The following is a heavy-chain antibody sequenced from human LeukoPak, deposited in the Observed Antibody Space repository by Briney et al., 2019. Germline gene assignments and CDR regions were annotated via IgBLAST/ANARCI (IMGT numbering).Heavy chain of an antibody. CDR3: ARQAVIIPTGMEGPWFDP. CDR2: IYYAGSS. Sequence: SESLSLTCTVSGVSIKNYYWSWIRQPPGKGLEWIANIYYAGSSNYNPSLKSRVSVSIDASKNHLSLKLTSVTAADTAIYYCARQAVIIPTGMEGPWFDPWGQGTLVAVSS. D-gene: IGHD2/OR15-2a*01. V-gene: IGHV4-59*08. J-gene: IGHJ5*02. CDR1: GVSIKNYY.